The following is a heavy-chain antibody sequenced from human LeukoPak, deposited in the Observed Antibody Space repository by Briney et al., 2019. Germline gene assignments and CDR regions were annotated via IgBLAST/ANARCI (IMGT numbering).Heavy chain of an antibody. J-gene: IGHJ4*02. CDR2: IYTSGST. CDR3: ARKNRDYFDY. D-gene: IGHD1-14*01. Sequence: SETLSLTCTVSGGSISSGSYYWSWIRQPAGEGLEWIGRIYTSGSTNYNPSLKSRVTISVDTSKNQFSLKLSSVTAADTAVYYCARKNRDYFDYWGQGTLVTVSS. V-gene: IGHV4-61*02. CDR1: GGSISSGSYY.